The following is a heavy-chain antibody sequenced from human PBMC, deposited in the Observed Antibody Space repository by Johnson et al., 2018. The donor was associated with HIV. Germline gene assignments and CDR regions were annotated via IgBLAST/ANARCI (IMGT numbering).Heavy chain of an antibody. CDR3: ARWGRWELGDPFDV. J-gene: IGHJ3*01. CDR1: GFTLNSYG. CDR2: IRYDGSNT. D-gene: IGHD1-26*01. V-gene: IGHV3-30*02. Sequence: QMMLVESGGGVVQPGGSLRLSCAASGFTLNSYGMHWVRQAPGKGLEWVAFIRYDGSNTYYGDSMKGRLTISRDNSKNTLYLQMNSLRAEDTAVYYCARWGRWELGDPFDVWGQGTMVTVSS.